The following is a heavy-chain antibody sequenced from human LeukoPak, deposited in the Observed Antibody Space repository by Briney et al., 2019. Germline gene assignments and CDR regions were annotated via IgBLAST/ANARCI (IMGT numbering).Heavy chain of an antibody. CDR2: ISSSGSTI. J-gene: IGHJ4*02. CDR1: GFTFSSYE. V-gene: IGHV3-48*03. Sequence: GGSLRLSCAASGFTFSSYEMNWVRQAPGKGLEWVSYISSSGSTIYYADSVKGRSTISRDNAKNSLYLQMNSLRAEDTAVYYCARTITMVRGVIIKGGFDYWGQGTLVTVSS. CDR3: ARTITMVRGVIIKGGFDY. D-gene: IGHD3-10*01.